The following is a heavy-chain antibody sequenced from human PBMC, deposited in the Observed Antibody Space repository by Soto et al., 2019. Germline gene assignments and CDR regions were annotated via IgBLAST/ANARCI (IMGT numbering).Heavy chain of an antibody. Sequence: VQLVESGGGLVKPGDSLRLSCAASGFTFNIYTMSWVRQAPGKGLQWVSSISSSSRYIFYADSVKGRFTFSRDNAKKSLYLQMNSLRAEDTAVYYCARLPQNDDDTSGYDDAFDVWGQGTVVTVSS. V-gene: IGHV3-21*01. J-gene: IGHJ3*01. CDR1: GFTFNIYT. D-gene: IGHD3-22*01. CDR2: ISSSSRYI. CDR3: ARLPQNDDDTSGYDDAFDV.